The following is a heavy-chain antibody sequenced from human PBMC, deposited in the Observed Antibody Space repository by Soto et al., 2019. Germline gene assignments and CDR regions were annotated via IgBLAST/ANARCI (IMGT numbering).Heavy chain of an antibody. V-gene: IGHV3-11*01. CDR3: ARDRSDIVVGVAATRRGAFDI. CDR1: GFTFSDYY. Sequence: LRLSCAASGFTFSDYYLSWIRQAPGKGLEWVSYISSSGSTKYYADSVKGRFTISRDNAKNSLYLQMNSLRAEDTAVYYCARDRSDIVVGVAATRRGAFDIWGQGTMVTVSS. CDR2: ISSSGSTK. D-gene: IGHD2-15*01. J-gene: IGHJ3*02.